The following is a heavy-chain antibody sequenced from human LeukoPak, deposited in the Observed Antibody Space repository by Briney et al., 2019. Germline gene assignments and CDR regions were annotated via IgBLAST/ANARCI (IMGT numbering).Heavy chain of an antibody. V-gene: IGHV3-30*02. CDR3: EVPAAIRRGGDY. D-gene: IGHD2-2*01. Sequence: GGSLRLSCAASGFTFSSYGIHWVRQAPGKGLEWVAFIRYDGSNKYYADSVKGRFTISRDNSKNTLYLQMNSLRAEDTAAYYCEVPAAIRRGGDYWGKGTLVTVSS. CDR1: GFTFSSYG. CDR2: IRYDGSNK. J-gene: IGHJ4*02.